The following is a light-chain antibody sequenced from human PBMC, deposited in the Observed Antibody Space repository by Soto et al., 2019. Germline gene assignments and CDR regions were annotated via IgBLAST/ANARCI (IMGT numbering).Light chain of an antibody. V-gene: IGLV1-44*01. Sequence: QSVLTQPPSASGTPGQGVTISCSGSISNIGSKTVKWYQQSPGTAPQLLIYSDDQRPSGVPDRFSGSKSGTSASLAISGLQAEDEADYYCAAWDDSLSGYVFGTGTKVTVL. CDR3: AAWDDSLSGYV. CDR2: SDD. CDR1: ISNIGSKT. J-gene: IGLJ1*01.